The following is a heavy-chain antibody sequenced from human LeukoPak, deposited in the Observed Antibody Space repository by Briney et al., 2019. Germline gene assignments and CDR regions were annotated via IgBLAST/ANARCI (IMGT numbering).Heavy chain of an antibody. CDR1: GGSISSSSYY. CDR2: IYYRGST. D-gene: IGHD4-17*01. J-gene: IGHJ4*02. Sequence: PSETLSLTCFVSGGSISSSSYYWGWIRQPPGKGLEWIGNIYYRGSTYYNPSLKSRVTISVDTSKNQFSLRLSSVTAADTAVYYCARDNGDYDLDYWGQGTLATASS. V-gene: IGHV4-39*02. CDR3: ARDNGDYDLDY.